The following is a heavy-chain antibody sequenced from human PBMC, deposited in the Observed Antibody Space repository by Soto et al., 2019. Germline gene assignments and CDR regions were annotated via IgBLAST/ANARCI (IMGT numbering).Heavy chain of an antibody. CDR1: GGSISSGGYS. Sequence: QLQLQESGSGLVKPSQTLSLTCAVSGGSISSGGYSWSWIRQPPGKGLEWIGYIYHSGSTYYNPALKSPVTISVDRSKTQFSLKLSSVTAADTAVYYCAAGGGLPRYYWGQGTLVTVSS. J-gene: IGHJ4*02. CDR3: AAGGGLPRYY. D-gene: IGHD5-12*01. V-gene: IGHV4-30-2*01. CDR2: IYHSGST.